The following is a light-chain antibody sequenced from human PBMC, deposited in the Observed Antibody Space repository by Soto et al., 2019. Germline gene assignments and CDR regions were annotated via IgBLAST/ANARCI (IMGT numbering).Light chain of an antibody. CDR3: QQYNNWPWT. V-gene: IGKV3-15*01. CDR2: GAS. Sequence: EIVMTQSPATRSVSPGGRATLSCRASQSISDTLAWCQQKPGQAPRLLIYGASTRAPGFPARFSGSGSGTDFTLTISSLQSEDFAVYYCQQYNNWPWTFGQGTKVDIK. CDR1: QSISDT. J-gene: IGKJ1*01.